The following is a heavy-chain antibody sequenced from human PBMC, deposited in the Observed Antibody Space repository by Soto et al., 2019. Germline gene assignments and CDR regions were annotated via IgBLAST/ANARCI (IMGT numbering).Heavy chain of an antibody. CDR1: GFTFSDYY. V-gene: IGHV3-11*06. J-gene: IGHJ4*02. CDR2: VSSSGNYA. CDR3: ARSSGSYWWEFDY. D-gene: IGHD3-10*01. Sequence: QVQLVESGGGLVKPAGSLRLSCAASGFTFSDYYMSWIRQAPGKGLEWISYVSSSGNYADYADSMKGRFSISRDNAKNSLYLQVHSLRAEDTADYYCARSSGSYWWEFDYWGQGTLVTVSS.